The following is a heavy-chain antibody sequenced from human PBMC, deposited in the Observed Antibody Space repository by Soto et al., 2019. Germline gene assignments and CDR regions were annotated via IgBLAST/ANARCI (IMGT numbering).Heavy chain of an antibody. Sequence: PGGSLRLSCTASGFTFGDYAMSWFRQAPGKGLEWVGFIRSKAYGGTTEYAASVKGRFTISRDDSKSIAYLQMNSLKTEDTAVYYCTRDGAGWGSGSYRWYYYYGMDVWGQGTTVTVSS. V-gene: IGHV3-49*03. J-gene: IGHJ6*02. D-gene: IGHD3-10*01. CDR3: TRDGAGWGSGSYRWYYYYGMDV. CDR2: IRSKAYGGTT. CDR1: GFTFGDYA.